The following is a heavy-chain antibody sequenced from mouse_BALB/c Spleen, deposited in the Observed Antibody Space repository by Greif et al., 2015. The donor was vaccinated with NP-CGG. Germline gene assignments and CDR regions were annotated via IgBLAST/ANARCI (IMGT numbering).Heavy chain of an antibody. Sequence: EVQLVESGAELVRPGALVKLSCKASGFNIKDYYMHWVKQRPEQGLEWIGWIDPENGNTIYDPKFQGKASITADTSSNTAYLRLSSLTSEDTAVYYCARGGSGPFAYWGQGTLVTVSA. V-gene: IGHV14-1*02. J-gene: IGHJ3*01. D-gene: IGHD3-1*01. CDR3: ARGGSGPFAY. CDR1: GFNIKDYY. CDR2: IDPENGNT.